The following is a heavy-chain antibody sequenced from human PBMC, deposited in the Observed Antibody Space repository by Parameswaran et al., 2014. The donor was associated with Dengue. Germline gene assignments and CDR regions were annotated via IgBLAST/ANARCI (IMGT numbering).Heavy chain of an antibody. CDR3: ARSRGILTGYLYYYYMDV. J-gene: IGHJ6*03. V-gene: IGHV3-66*02. CDR2: IYSGGST. Sequence: RWIRQPPGKGLEWVSVIYSGGSTYYADSVKGRFTISRDNSKNTLYLQMNSLRAEDTAVYYCARSRGILTGYLYYYYMDVWGKGTTVTVSS. D-gene: IGHD3-9*01.